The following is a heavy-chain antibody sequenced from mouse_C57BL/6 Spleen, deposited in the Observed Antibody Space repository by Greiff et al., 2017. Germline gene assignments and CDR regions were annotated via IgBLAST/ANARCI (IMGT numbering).Heavy chain of an antibody. CDR3: ARGGPYWYFDV. Sequence: QVQLQQPGAELVKPGASVKLSCKASGYTFTSYWMHWVKQRPGQGLEWIGMIHPNSGSTNYNEKFKSKATLTVDKSSSTAYMQLRSLTSEDSAVYYCARGGPYWYFDVWGTGTTVTVSS. CDR1: GYTFTSYW. CDR2: IHPNSGST. J-gene: IGHJ1*03. V-gene: IGHV1-64*01.